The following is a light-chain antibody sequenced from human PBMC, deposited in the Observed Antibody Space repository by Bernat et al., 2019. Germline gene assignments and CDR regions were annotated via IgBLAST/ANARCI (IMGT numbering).Light chain of an antibody. Sequence: EIVLTQSPGTLSLYPGDRATRSCRASQSASSTFLGWYQQKPGQAPRLLTYGASSRATGIPGRFSGSGSGTDFTHTISTLEPEDFAVYYFQQCGSSPYTYGQETKLGIK. J-gene: IGKJ2*01. CDR1: QSASSTF. CDR3: QQCGSSPYT. CDR2: GAS. V-gene: IGKV3-20*01.